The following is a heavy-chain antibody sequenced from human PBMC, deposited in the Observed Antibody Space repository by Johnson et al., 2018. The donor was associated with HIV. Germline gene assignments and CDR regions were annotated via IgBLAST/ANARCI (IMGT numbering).Heavy chain of an antibody. CDR1: GFTFSSYA. Sequence: QVQLVESGGCVVQPGRSLRLSCAASGFTFSSYAMHWVRQAPGKGLEWVAVISYDGSNKYYADSVKGRFTISRDNSKNTLYLQMNSLRAEDTAVYYCARAPIPAAFDIWGQGTMVTVSS. V-gene: IGHV3-30-3*01. J-gene: IGHJ3*02. CDR2: ISYDGSNK. CDR3: ARAPIPAAFDI.